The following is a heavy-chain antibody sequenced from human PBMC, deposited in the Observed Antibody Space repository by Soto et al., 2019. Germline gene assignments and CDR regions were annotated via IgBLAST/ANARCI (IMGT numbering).Heavy chain of an antibody. CDR3: ARDVAQLLIVAWYAP. J-gene: IGHJ5*01. Sequence: ASVKVSCKASGYTFTSYGISWVRQAPGQGLEWMGWISAYNGNTNYAQKLQGRVTMTTDTSTSTAYMELRSLRSDDTAVYYCARDVAQLLIVAWYAPWTQGSLVPGSA. D-gene: IGHD2-2*01. V-gene: IGHV1-18*01. CDR2: ISAYNGNT. CDR1: GYTFTSYG.